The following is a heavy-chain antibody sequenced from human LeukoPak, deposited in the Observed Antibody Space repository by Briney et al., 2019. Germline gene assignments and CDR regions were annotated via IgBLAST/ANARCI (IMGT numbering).Heavy chain of an antibody. Sequence: PSETLSLTCAVSGASMNTHYWSWIRQPPGKGLEWIGYIYTSGSTNYNPSLKSRVTISVDTSKNQFSLKLSSVTAADTAVYYCARRTYYYGSGSATYYYYMDVWGKGTTVTVSS. CDR2: IYTSGST. J-gene: IGHJ6*03. V-gene: IGHV4-4*09. CDR1: GASMNTHY. D-gene: IGHD3-10*01. CDR3: ARRTYYYGSGSATYYYYMDV.